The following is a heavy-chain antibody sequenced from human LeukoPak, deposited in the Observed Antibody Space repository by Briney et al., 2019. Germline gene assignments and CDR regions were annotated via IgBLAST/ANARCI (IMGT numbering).Heavy chain of an antibody. CDR2: INQDGSEK. J-gene: IGHJ4*02. D-gene: IGHD5-24*01. Sequence: TGGSLRLSCEVSGLIFRSYWMGWVRQAPGQGLEWVANINQDGSEKYFVDSVRGRFTISTDNAKNSLHLQMNTLRAEDTAVYYCARERDGRFFDYWGQGTLVSVSS. CDR3: ARERDGRFFDY. CDR1: GLIFRSYW. V-gene: IGHV3-7*01.